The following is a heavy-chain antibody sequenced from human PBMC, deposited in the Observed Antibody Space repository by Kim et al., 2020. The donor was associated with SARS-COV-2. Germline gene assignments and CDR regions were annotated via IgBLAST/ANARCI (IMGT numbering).Heavy chain of an antibody. CDR1: GYSVFSDCY. Sequence: SETLSLTCTVSGYSVFSDCYWGWIRQPPGKGLEWSGSIYHSGTTYYNPSLKSRVPISLNTSKNQFSLNLSSLTAADTDVYFCSRDIRDDTFEIWGQGKMVTVSS. J-gene: IGHJ3*02. CDR3: SRDIRDDTFEI. D-gene: IGHD2-21*01. CDR2: IYHSGTT. V-gene: IGHV4-38-2*02.